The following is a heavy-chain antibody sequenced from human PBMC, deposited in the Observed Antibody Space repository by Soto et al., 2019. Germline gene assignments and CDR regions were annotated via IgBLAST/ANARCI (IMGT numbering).Heavy chain of an antibody. J-gene: IGHJ6*01. CDR3: AGIGEDIYYGMDV. V-gene: IGHV4-4*07. CDR1: GGSIKKYY. CDR2: IYSRGST. Sequence: QVQLQELGPGLVRPSETLSLTCTVSGGSIKKYYWNWIRQPAGKGLEWIGRIYSRGSTNYNPSLQSRVTMLVDTSKSQFSLKLSSVTAADTAVYYCAGIGEDIYYGMDVW. D-gene: IGHD2-15*01.